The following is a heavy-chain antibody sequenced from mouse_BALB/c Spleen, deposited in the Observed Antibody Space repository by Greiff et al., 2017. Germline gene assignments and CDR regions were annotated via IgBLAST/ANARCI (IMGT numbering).Heavy chain of an antibody. Sequence: VQLKESGPGLVKPSQSLSLTCSVTGYSITSGYYWNWIRQFPGNKLEWMGYISYDGSNNYNPSLKNRISITRDTSKNQFFLKLNSVTTEDTATYYCARDYGSSYAYFDYWGQGTTLTVSS. D-gene: IGHD1-1*01. V-gene: IGHV3-6*02. CDR3: ARDYGSSYAYFDY. CDR1: GYSITSGYY. J-gene: IGHJ2*01. CDR2: ISYDGSN.